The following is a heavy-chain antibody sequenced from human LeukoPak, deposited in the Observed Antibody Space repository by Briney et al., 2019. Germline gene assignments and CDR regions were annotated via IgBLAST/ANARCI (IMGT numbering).Heavy chain of an antibody. CDR1: GGSFSGYY. CDR3: ARTISRSFWRTLNWFDP. Sequence: SETLSLTCAVYGGSFSGYYWSWIRQPPGKGLEWIGEINHSGSTNYNPSLKSRVTISVDTSKNQFSLKLSSVTAADTAVYYCARTISRSFWRTLNWFDPWGQGTLVTVSS. CDR2: INHSGST. V-gene: IGHV4-34*01. D-gene: IGHD3-3*01. J-gene: IGHJ5*02.